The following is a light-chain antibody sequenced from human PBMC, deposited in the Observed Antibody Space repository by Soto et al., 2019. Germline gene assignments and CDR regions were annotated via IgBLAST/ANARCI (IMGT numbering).Light chain of an antibody. CDR2: GNS. J-gene: IGLJ1*01. CDR3: CAFAGSLYV. CDR1: SSNIGAKYD. Sequence: QSVLTQPPSVSGSPGQRVTISCIGSSSNIGAKYDVHWYQHLPGTAPKLLIYGNSNRPSGVPDRVSGSKSGTSASLAITGLQAEDEADYSSCAFAGSLYVFGTGTKLTVL. V-gene: IGLV1-40*01.